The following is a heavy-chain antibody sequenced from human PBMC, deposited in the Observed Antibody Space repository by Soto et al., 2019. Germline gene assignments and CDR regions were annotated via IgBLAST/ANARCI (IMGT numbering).Heavy chain of an antibody. D-gene: IGHD1-26*01. CDR2: SIPSGGST. V-gene: IGHV1-46*03. CDR1: GSTFTSYS. Sequence: QVQLVQSGAEVTKPGASVRVSCKASGSTFTSYSMHWVRQAPGQGLEWMGTSIPSGGSTSHAQKLQGRVTMTRDTSTITVYMELSSLTYDDTAVYYCARDLRMGARDHWGQGPLVTVSS. CDR3: ARDLRMGARDH. J-gene: IGHJ4*02.